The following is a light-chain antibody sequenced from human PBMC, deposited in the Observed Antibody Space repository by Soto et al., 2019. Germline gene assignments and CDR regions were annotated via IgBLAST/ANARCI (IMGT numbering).Light chain of an antibody. J-gene: IGLJ1*01. V-gene: IGLV2-23*01. CDR1: SGDIGKYNL. Sequence: QSALTQPASVSGSPGQSITLSCTGTSGDIGKYNLVSWYQHHPGKAPKLIIYEGIKRPSGISSRFSASKSGDTASLTISGLQPEDEADYYCCSYAGTYTYVFGTGTKVTVL. CDR2: EGI. CDR3: CSYAGTYTYV.